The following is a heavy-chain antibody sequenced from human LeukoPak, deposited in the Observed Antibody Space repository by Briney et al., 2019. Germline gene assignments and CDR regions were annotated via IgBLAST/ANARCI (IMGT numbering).Heavy chain of an antibody. CDR2: IKEDGSDK. J-gene: IGHJ4*02. Sequence: PGGSLRLSCLASGFTFSNSWMTWVRQAPGRGLEWVANIKEDGSDKQYVDSVRGRFTISRDNSKNTLYLQMNSLRAEDTAVYYCAKDRTWCSSTSCSPRGGSFDYWGQGTLVTVSS. D-gene: IGHD2-2*01. V-gene: IGHV3-7*03. CDR3: AKDRTWCSSTSCSPRGGSFDY. CDR1: GFTFSNSW.